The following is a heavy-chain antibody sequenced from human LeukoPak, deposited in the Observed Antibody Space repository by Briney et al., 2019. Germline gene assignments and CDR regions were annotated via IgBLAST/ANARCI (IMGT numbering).Heavy chain of an antibody. V-gene: IGHV4-39*07. D-gene: IGHD6-13*01. CDR2: IYYSGST. J-gene: IGHJ4*02. CDR3: ARDQQPSSGNFDY. Sequence: PSETLSLTCTVSGGSISSSSYYWGWIRQPPGEGLEWIGSIYYSGSTYYNPSLKSRVTISVDTSKNQFSLKLSSVTAADTAVYYCARDQQPSSGNFDYWGQGTLVTVSS. CDR1: GGSISSSSYY.